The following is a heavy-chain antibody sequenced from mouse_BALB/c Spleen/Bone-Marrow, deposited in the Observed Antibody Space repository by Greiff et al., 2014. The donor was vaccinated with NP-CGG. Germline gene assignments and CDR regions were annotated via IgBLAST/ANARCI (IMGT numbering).Heavy chain of an antibody. V-gene: IGHV14-3*02. J-gene: IGHJ4*01. CDR1: GFNITDTY. Sequence: EVQLQQSGAELVKPGASVKLSCTASGFNITDTYMHWVKQRPEQGLEWIGRIDPANGNTKYDPKFQGKATITADTSSNTAYLQLSSRPTEDDAACYCARWEYYAMDYWGQGTSVTVSS. CDR3: ARWEYYAMDY. CDR2: IDPANGNT. D-gene: IGHD4-1*01.